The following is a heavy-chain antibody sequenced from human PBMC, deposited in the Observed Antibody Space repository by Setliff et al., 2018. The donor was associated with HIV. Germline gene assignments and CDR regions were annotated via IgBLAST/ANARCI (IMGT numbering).Heavy chain of an antibody. CDR3: ARDDGFDI. CDR1: GYTFIAYY. V-gene: IGHV1-2*06. J-gene: IGHJ3*02. Sequence: ASVMVSCKASGYTFIAYYIHWVRQAPGQGLEWMGRIDPDFGGTNYAQKFQGRVSMTRDTSISTAYMELSRLRSDDTAVYYCARDDGFDIWGQGTMVTVSS. CDR2: IDPDFGGT.